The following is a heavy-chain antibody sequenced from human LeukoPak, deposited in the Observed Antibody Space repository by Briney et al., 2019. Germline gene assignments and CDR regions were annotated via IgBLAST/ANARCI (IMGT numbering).Heavy chain of an antibody. CDR3: ARHASGSYNNFQH. Sequence: PSETLSLTCTVSGDSISSNSYYWGWIRQPPGKGLEWIGSIYYSGHTYYNPSLKSRVTISIDTSKTQFSLNLISVTAADTAVYYCARHASGSYNNFQHWGQGTLVTVSS. V-gene: IGHV4-39*01. CDR1: GDSISSNSYY. D-gene: IGHD1-26*01. J-gene: IGHJ1*01. CDR2: IYYSGHT.